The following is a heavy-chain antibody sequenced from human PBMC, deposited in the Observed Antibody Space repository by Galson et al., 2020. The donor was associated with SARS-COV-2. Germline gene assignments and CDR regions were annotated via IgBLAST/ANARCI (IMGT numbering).Heavy chain of an antibody. D-gene: IGHD3-10*02. CDR3: AREHDSMSSSAFDY. CDR1: GSIFTNYY. Sequence: ASVKVSCKASGSIFTNYYIHWVRQAPGQGLEWMGVITPNGDNIPYAQKFQGRVTMTWDTSTTTVYMELSGLRSDDTAVYYCAREHDSMSSSAFDYWGQGTLVTVSS. CDR2: ITPNGDNI. J-gene: IGHJ4*02. V-gene: IGHV1-46*01.